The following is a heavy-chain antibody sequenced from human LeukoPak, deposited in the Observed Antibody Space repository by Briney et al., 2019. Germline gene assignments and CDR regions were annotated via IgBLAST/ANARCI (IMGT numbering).Heavy chain of an antibody. CDR2: INSDGSST. V-gene: IGHV3-74*03. D-gene: IGHD6-13*01. Sequence: PGGSLRLSCAPSGFTFRKYYMHWVRQAPGKGLVWVSRINSDGSSTTYADSVRGRFTVSRDNAKNTLYLQMNSLKVEDTAMYYCTRVFVGDEYSSSGYWGRGTLVTVSS. CDR3: TRVFVGDEYSSSGY. J-gene: IGHJ4*02. CDR1: GFTFRKYY.